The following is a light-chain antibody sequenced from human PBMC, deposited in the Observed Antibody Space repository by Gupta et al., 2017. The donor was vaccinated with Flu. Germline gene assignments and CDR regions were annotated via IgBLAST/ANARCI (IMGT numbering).Light chain of an antibody. V-gene: IGKV1-5*03. CDR1: QSISSW. J-gene: IGKJ1*01. CDR3: QQYNSYSWT. CDR2: KAS. Sequence: PSTLSASVGDSVTITCRASQSISSWLAWYLQKPGKAPKLLLYKASKLQNGVPSTFSGSGSATEFTLTISIRHPDDFATYYCQQYNSYSWTFGQGTKVEIK.